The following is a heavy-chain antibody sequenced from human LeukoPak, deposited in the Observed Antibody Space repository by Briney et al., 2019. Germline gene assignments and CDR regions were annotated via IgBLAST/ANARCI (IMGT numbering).Heavy chain of an antibody. J-gene: IGHJ6*02. V-gene: IGHV3-48*03. Sequence: PGGSLRLSCGGSGFTFSSYEMNWVRQAPGKGLEWVSYISSGGGNNRFYAEAVRGRFTISRDNAKNSLFLQMNSLRAGDTAVYYCARIGTNSRGPIGLDVWGQGTTVTVSS. CDR1: GFTFSSYE. D-gene: IGHD1-1*01. CDR3: ARIGTNSRGPIGLDV. CDR2: ISSGGGNNR.